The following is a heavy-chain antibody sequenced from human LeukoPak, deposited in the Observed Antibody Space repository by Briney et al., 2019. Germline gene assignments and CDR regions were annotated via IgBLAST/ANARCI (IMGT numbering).Heavy chain of an antibody. D-gene: IGHD3-22*01. CDR2: INHSGST. CDR3: ARDSRFYDSSGYNAFDI. J-gene: IGHJ3*02. Sequence: PSETLSLTCAVYGGSFSGYYWSWIRQPPGKGLEWIGEINHSGSTNYNPSLKSRVTISVDTSKNQFSLKLSSVTAADTAVYYCARDSRFYDSSGYNAFDIWGQGTMVTVSS. V-gene: IGHV4-34*01. CDR1: GGSFSGYY.